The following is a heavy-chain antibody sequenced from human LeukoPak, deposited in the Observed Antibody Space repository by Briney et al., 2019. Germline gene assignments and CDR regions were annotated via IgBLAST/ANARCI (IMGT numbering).Heavy chain of an antibody. D-gene: IGHD3-10*01. Sequence: SETLSLTCAVYGGSFSGYYWSWIRQPPGKGLEWIGEINHSGSTNYNPSLKSRVTISVDTSKNQFSLKLSSVTAADTAVYYCARDFRSGSYSYYYYYMDVWGKGTTVTVSS. CDR3: ARDFRSGSYSYYYYYMDV. V-gene: IGHV4-34*01. J-gene: IGHJ6*03. CDR2: INHSGST. CDR1: GGSFSGYY.